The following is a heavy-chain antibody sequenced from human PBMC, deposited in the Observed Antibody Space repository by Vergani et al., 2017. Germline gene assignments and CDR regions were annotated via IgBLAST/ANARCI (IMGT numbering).Heavy chain of an antibody. J-gene: IGHJ3*02. CDR1: GGSISSGGYY. D-gene: IGHD4-17*01. V-gene: IGHV4-31*03. CDR3: ARHMDYGDYVSAFDI. Sequence: QVQLQESGPGLVKPSQTLSLTCTVSGGSISSGGYYWSWIRQHPGKGLEWIGYIYYSGSTYYNPSLKSRRTISVDTSKNQFSLNLSSVTASDTAMYYCARHMDYGDYVSAFDIWGQGTMVTVSS. CDR2: IYYSGST.